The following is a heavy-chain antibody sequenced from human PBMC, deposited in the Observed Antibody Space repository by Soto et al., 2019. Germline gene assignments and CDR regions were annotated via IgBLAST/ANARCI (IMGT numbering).Heavy chain of an antibody. D-gene: IGHD3-3*01. CDR1: GYTFKDYD. J-gene: IGHJ2*01. Sequence: ASVKVSCKASGYTFKDYDINWVRRAPGQGLEWMGWMNPNSGNTAYARKFHDRITMTRSVSARTAFMELSSLTPEDTAVYYCARRMTWSLWCFDLWGSGTQVTVSS. CDR3: ARRMTWSLWCFDL. CDR2: MNPNSGNT. V-gene: IGHV1-8*01.